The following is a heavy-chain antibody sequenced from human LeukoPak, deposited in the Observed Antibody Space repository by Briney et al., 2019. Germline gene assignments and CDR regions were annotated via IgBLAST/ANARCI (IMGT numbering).Heavy chain of an antibody. Sequence: GGSLRLSCAASGFTFSSYSMSWVRQAPGKGLEWVSSISSSSSYIYYADSVKGRFTISRDNAKNSLYLQMNSLRAEDTAVYYCARDCFRGVQMFVAAFDIWGQGTMVTVSS. CDR1: GFTFSSYS. CDR3: ARDCFRGVQMFVAAFDI. V-gene: IGHV3-21*01. D-gene: IGHD3-10*01. CDR2: ISSSSSYI. J-gene: IGHJ3*02.